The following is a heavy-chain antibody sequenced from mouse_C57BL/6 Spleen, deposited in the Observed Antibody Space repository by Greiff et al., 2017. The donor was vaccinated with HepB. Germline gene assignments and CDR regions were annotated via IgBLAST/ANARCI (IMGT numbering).Heavy chain of an antibody. D-gene: IGHD2-1*01. J-gene: IGHJ2*01. CDR2: IYPGAGDT. CDR3: ARRGNYHHYFDY. V-gene: IGHV1-80*01. CDR1: GYAFSSYW. Sequence: QVQLQQSGAELVKPGASVKISCKASGYAFSSYWMNWVKQRPGKGLEWIGQIYPGAGDTNYNGKFKGKATLTADKSSSTAYMQLSSLTSEDSAVYFCARRGNYHHYFDYWGQGTTLTVSS.